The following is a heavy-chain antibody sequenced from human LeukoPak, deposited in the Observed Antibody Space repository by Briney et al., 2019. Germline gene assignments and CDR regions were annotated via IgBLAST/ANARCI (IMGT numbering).Heavy chain of an antibody. J-gene: IGHJ4*02. D-gene: IGHD7-27*01. CDR1: GFTFSSYT. Sequence: GGSLRLSCAASGFTFSSYTMSWVRQAPGKGLEWVSTITTSDGNTYYADSVKGRFTASRDNSKNTLFLQMNSLRAEDTAVYYCAKDGGLWVSAHWGDSWGRGTLVTVSS. V-gene: IGHV3-23*01. CDR2: ITTSDGNT. CDR3: AKDGGLWVSAHWGDS.